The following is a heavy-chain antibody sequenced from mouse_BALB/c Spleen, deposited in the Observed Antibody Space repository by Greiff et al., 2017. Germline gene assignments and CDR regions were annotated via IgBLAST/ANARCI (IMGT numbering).Heavy chain of an antibody. J-gene: IGHJ3*01. CDR2: ISSGGST. CDR1: GFTFSSYA. D-gene: IGHD2-4*01. CDR3: ARGEDDYTWFAY. V-gene: IGHV5-6-5*01. Sequence: EVHLVESGGGLVKPGGSLKLSCAASGFTFSSYAMSWVRQTPEKRLEWVASISSGGSTYYPDSVKGRFTISRDNARNILYLQMSSLRSEDTAMYYCARGEDDYTWFAYRGPGSLVTVSA.